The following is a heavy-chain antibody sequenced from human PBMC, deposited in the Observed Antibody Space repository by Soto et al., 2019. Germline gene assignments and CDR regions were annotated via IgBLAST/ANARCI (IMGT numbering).Heavy chain of an antibody. CDR1: GGSISSHY. CDR2: IYYSGST. J-gene: IGHJ1*01. CDR3: ARVTDSSDYYYDRHGFQP. Sequence: HVQLQESGPGLVKPSETLSLTCTVSGGSISSHYWGWIRQPPGKGLEWIGYIYYSGSTNYNPSLKSRVTISVDAAMSQFSLKLCSVAAADPAVYYCARVTDSSDYYYDRHGFQPWGQGTLVTVSS. V-gene: IGHV4-59*11. D-gene: IGHD3-22*01.